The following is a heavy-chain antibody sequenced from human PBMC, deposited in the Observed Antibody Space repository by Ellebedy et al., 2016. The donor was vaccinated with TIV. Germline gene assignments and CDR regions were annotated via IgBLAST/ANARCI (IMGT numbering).Heavy chain of an antibody. Sequence: GGSLRLSCVGSGFSFRSYWMSWVRQAQGKGLEWVANIRQDGSDMYYVDSVKGRFTISRDNTKNSLYLLMNSLSAEDTGVYYCATDGSYGDYRSPTHAFEIWGQGTMVTVSS. V-gene: IGHV3-7*01. CDR3: ATDGSYGDYRSPTHAFEI. CDR1: GFSFRSYW. CDR2: IRQDGSDM. J-gene: IGHJ3*02. D-gene: IGHD4-17*01.